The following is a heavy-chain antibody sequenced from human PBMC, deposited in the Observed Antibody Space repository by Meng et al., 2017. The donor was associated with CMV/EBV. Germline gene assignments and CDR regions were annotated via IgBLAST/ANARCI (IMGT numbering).Heavy chain of an antibody. J-gene: IGHJ6*02. CDR1: GFTFSSYL. D-gene: IGHD6-6*01. V-gene: IGHV3-74*01. Sequence: GGSLRLSCAASGFTFSSYLMHWVRQAPGKGLVWVSRINSDGSSTSYADSVKGRFTISRDNAKNTLYLQMNSLSAEAAAVYYCARDGGVRSSSSSLHSYYGLDLWGQGTAVTVSS. CDR3: ARDGGVRSSSSSLHSYYGLDL. CDR2: INSDGSST.